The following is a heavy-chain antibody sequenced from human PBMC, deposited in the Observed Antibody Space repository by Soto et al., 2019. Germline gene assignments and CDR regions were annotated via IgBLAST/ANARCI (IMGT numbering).Heavy chain of an antibody. CDR3: ATRITVFGLLIPPFDP. D-gene: IGHD3-3*01. Sequence: QVHLQQWGAGLLKPSETLSLTCAVYGGSVNGYYWNWIRQPPGKGLEWIGEINHTGGTHYNPSLKSRVTMSVDTSKNQFSLSLSSVTAADTAIYYCATRITVFGLLIPPFDPWGHGTQVTVSS. CDR2: INHTGGT. V-gene: IGHV4-34*02. CDR1: GGSVNGYY. J-gene: IGHJ5*02.